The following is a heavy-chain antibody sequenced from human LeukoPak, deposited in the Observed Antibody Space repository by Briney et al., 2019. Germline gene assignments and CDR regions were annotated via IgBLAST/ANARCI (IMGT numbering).Heavy chain of an antibody. D-gene: IGHD6-25*01. Sequence: SETLSLTCAVYGGSFSGYYWSWIRQPPGKGLEWIGEINHSGSTNYNPFLKSRVTISVDTSKNQFSLKLSSVTAADTAVYYCARGRRPGYYGMDVWGQGTTVTVSS. CDR1: GGSFSGYY. CDR3: ARGRRPGYYGMDV. V-gene: IGHV4-34*01. J-gene: IGHJ6*02. CDR2: INHSGST.